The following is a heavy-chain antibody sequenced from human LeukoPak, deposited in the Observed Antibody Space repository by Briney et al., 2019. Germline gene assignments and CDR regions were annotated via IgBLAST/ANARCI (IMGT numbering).Heavy chain of an antibody. J-gene: IGHJ4*02. D-gene: IGHD2/OR15-2a*01. CDR2: IYPGDSDT. CDR3: ARHRTTARQWYFYY. Sequence: GESLKISCKGSGYSLTSYWIGRVRQMPGKGLEGMGVIYPGDSDTRYSPSFQGQVTISGDTSINPAYLQWTSLKASDTAMYYCARHRTTARQWYFYYWGQGTLVTVSS. V-gene: IGHV5-51*01. CDR1: GYSLTSYW.